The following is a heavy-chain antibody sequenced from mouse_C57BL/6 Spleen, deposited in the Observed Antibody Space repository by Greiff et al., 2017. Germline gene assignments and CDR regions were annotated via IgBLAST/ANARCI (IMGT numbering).Heavy chain of an antibody. V-gene: IGHV1-26*01. CDR2: INPNNGGT. D-gene: IGHD1-1*01. Sequence: EVQLQQSGPELVKPGASVKISCKASGYTFTDYYMNWVKQSHGKSLEWIGDINPNNGGTSYNQKFKGKATLTVDKSSSTAYMELRSLTSEDSAVYYCASYYYGSSYDAYWGQGTLVTVSA. CDR1: GYTFTDYY. J-gene: IGHJ3*01. CDR3: ASYYYGSSYDAY.